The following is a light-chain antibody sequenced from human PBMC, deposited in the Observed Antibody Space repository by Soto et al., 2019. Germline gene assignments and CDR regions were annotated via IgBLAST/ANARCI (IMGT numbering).Light chain of an antibody. V-gene: IGLV1-40*01. CDR2: ANS. J-gene: IGLJ1*01. Sequence: QSVLTQPPSVSGAPGQRVTIPCTGSSSNIGAGYDVHWYQQLPGTAPKLPIYANSNRPSGVPDRFSGSKSGTSASLAITGLQAEDEADYYCQSYDSSLSAYVFGTGTKLTVL. CDR3: QSYDSSLSAYV. CDR1: SSNIGAGYD.